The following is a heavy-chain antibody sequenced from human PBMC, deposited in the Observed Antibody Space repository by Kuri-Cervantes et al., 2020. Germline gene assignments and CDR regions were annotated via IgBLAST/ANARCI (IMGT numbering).Heavy chain of an antibody. CDR3: AKDPGPNSGYDGAQIDY. D-gene: IGHD5-12*01. CDR1: GGTFSSYA. CDR2: IIPIFGTA. Sequence: SVKVSCKASGGTFSSYAISWVRQAPGQGLEWMGGIIPIFGTANYAQKFQGRVTITADESTSTAYMVLNSLRAEDTAVYYCAKDPGPNSGYDGAQIDYWGQGTLVTVSS. J-gene: IGHJ4*02. V-gene: IGHV1-69*13.